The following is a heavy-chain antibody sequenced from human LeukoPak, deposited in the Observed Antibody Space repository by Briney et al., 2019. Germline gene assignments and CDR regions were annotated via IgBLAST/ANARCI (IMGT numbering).Heavy chain of an antibody. CDR1: GYTFTGYY. Sequence: ASVKVSCKASGYTFTGYYMHWVRQAPGQGLEWMGWINPNSGGTNYAQKFQGRVTMTRDTSISTAYMELSRLRSDDTAVYYCTTGIAGVSAVWGYWGQGTLVTVSS. CDR2: INPNSGGT. CDR3: TTGIAGVSAVWGY. V-gene: IGHV1-2*02. D-gene: IGHD6-13*01. J-gene: IGHJ4*02.